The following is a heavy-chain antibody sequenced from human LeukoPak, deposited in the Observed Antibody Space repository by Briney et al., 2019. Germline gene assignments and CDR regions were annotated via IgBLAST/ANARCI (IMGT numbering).Heavy chain of an antibody. Sequence: PSETLSLTCTVSGGSISSGDYYWSWIRQPPGKGLEWIGYIYYSGSTYYNPSLKSRVTISVDTSKNQFSLKLSSVTAADTAVYYCARVNAKYYYDSNLGPADYWGQGTLVTVSS. CDR1: GGSISSGDYY. D-gene: IGHD3-22*01. CDR2: IYYSGST. V-gene: IGHV4-30-4*01. J-gene: IGHJ4*02. CDR3: ARVNAKYYYDSNLGPADY.